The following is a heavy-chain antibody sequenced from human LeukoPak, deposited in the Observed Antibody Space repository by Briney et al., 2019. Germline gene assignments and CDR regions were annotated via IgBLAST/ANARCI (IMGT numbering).Heavy chain of an antibody. CDR1: GYTFTSDG. CDR2: ISAYNGNT. Sequence: ASVKVSCKASGYTFTSDGISWVRQAPGQGLEWMGWISAYNGNTNYAQKLQGRVTMTTDTSTSTAYMELRSLRSDDTAVYYCAREGRRSGRCYYGMDVWGQGTTVTVSS. CDR3: AREGRRSGRCYYGMDV. V-gene: IGHV1-18*01. D-gene: IGHD3-10*01. J-gene: IGHJ6*02.